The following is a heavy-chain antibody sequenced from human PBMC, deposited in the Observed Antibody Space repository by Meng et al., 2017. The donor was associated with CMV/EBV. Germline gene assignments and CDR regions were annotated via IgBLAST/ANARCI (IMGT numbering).Heavy chain of an antibody. V-gene: IGHV1-46*01. CDR1: GYTFTSYY. D-gene: IGHD3-22*01. CDR3: ARDQRDSSGYYQYYFDY. CDR2: INPSGGST. J-gene: IGHJ4*02. Sequence: ASVKVSCKASGYTFTSYYMHWVRQAPGQGLEWMGIINPSGGSTSYAQKFQGRVTMTRDTSTSTVYMELSSLRSEGTAVYYCARDQRDSSGYYQYYFDYWGQGTLVTVSS.